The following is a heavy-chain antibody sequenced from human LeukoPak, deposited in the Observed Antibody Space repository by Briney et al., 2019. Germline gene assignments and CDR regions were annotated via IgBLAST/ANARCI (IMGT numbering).Heavy chain of an antibody. D-gene: IGHD2-2*01. J-gene: IGHJ4*02. V-gene: IGHV3-7*01. CDR3: ARGGSSNF. CDR1: GFTFSNAW. Sequence: GGSLRLSCAASGFTFSNAWMSWVRQAPGKGLEWVANIKQDGSEKYYVDSVKGRFTISRDNAKNSLYLQMNSLRAEDTAVYYCARGGSSNFWGQGTLVTVSS. CDR2: IKQDGSEK.